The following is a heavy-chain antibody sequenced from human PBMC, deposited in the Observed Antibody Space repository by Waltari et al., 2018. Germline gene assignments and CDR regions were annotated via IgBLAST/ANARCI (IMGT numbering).Heavy chain of an antibody. CDR1: GFTFSSYW. Sequence: EVQLVESGGGLVQPGGSLRLSCAASGFTFSSYWMSWVRQAPGKGLEWVANIKQDGSEKYYGDSVKGRFTISRDNAKNSLYLQMNSLRAEDTAVYYCARDRATIFGVVMSWFDPWGQGTLVTVSS. J-gene: IGHJ5*02. CDR2: IKQDGSEK. V-gene: IGHV3-7*01. CDR3: ARDRATIFGVVMSWFDP. D-gene: IGHD3-3*01.